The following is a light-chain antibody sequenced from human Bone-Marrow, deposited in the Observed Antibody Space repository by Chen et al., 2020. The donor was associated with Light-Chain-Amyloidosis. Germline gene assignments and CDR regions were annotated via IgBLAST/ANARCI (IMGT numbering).Light chain of an antibody. CDR1: NIGSTS. Sequence: SYVLTQPSSVSVAPGQTATIVCGGNNIGSTSVHWYQQTPGKAPLLVVYDDSDRPSGIPERLSGSNSGNTSTLTISRVEAGDEADYYCQVWDRSSDRPVFGGGTKLTVL. CDR3: QVWDRSSDRPV. V-gene: IGLV3-21*02. CDR2: DDS. J-gene: IGLJ3*02.